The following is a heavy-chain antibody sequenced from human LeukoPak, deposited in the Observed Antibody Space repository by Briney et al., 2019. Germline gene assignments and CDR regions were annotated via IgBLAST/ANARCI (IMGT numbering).Heavy chain of an antibody. CDR2: IYPGDSDT. J-gene: IGHJ6*01. Sequence: GESLKISCKGSGYSFTSYWIGCVRQMPGKGLEWMGIIYPGDSDTRYSPSFQGQVTISADKSITTAYLQWSSLKASDTAMYYCARSEQQVVNYYYYYGMDVWGEGTTGTVSS. CDR3: ARSEQQVVNYYYYYGMDV. CDR1: GYSFTSYW. D-gene: IGHD6-13*01. V-gene: IGHV5-51*01.